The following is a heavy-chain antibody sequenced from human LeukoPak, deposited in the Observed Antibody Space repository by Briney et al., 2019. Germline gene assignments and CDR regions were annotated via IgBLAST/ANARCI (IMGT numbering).Heavy chain of an antibody. Sequence: PGGSLRLSCAASGFTFSSYEMNWVRQAPGKGLEYVSAISSNGGSTYYANSVKGRFTISRDNSKNTLYLQMGSLRAEDMAVYYCARAGSSGWRNNWFDPWGQGTLVTVSS. CDR2: ISSNGGST. J-gene: IGHJ5*02. V-gene: IGHV3-64*01. CDR1: GFTFSSYE. D-gene: IGHD6-19*01. CDR3: ARAGSSGWRNNWFDP.